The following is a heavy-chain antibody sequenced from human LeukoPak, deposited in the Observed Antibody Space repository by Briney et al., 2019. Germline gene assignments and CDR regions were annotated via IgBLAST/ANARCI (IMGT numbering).Heavy chain of an antibody. D-gene: IGHD1-1*01. CDR3: ARAPPGQASVLGI. J-gene: IGHJ4*02. CDR2: IYDSGST. Sequence: ETLSLTCTVSGGSISSYYWSWIRQSPGKGLEWFGYIYDSGSTSYNPSLKSRVTMSVDASKNQFSLKLSSVTAADTAVYYCARAPPGQASVLGIWGQGTLVTVSS. CDR1: GGSISSYY. V-gene: IGHV4-59*12.